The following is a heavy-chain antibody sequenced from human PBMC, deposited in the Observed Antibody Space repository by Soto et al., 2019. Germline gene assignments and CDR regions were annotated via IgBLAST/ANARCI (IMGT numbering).Heavy chain of an antibody. V-gene: IGHV3-23*01. CDR1: VFTFSIYA. CDR3: AKSRTSFYYDSTGHYPFGS. D-gene: IGHD3-22*01. J-gene: IGHJ4*02. Sequence: PGGALGLFCAASVFTFSIYAMSRVRQAPGKGTDWVSGISGSDGSTYYADSVKGRFTISRDISKNTLYLQMNSLRAEDTAVYYCAKSRTSFYYDSTGHYPFGSWGQGTMVTVSS. CDR2: ISGSDGST.